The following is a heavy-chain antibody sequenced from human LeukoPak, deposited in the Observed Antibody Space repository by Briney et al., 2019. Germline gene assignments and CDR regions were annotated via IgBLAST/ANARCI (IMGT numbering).Heavy chain of an antibody. CDR1: GFTFSSYW. Sequence: GGSLRLSCVASGFTFSSYWMHWVRQAPGKGLVWVSRINSDGSSTSYADSVKGRFTISRDNAKNTLYLQMNSLRAEDTAVYYCARDRFGYSGYAMGYWGQGTLVTVSA. V-gene: IGHV3-74*01. J-gene: IGHJ4*02. CDR3: ARDRFGYSGYAMGY. D-gene: IGHD5-12*01. CDR2: INSDGSST.